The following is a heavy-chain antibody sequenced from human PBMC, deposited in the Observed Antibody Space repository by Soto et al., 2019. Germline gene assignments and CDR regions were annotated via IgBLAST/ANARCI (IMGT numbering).Heavy chain of an antibody. J-gene: IGHJ5*02. CDR2: ISGSGGST. V-gene: IGHV3-23*01. CDR3: AKDQLYDFWSGYLFDP. Sequence: PGGSLRLSCAASGFTFSSYAMSWVRQAPGKGLEWVSAISGSGGSTYYADSVKGRFTISRDNSKNTLYLQMNSLRAEDTAVYYCAKDQLYDFWSGYLFDPWGQGTLVTVS. CDR1: GFTFSSYA. D-gene: IGHD3-3*01.